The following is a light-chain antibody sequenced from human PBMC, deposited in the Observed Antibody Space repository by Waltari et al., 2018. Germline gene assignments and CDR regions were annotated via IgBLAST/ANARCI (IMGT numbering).Light chain of an antibody. Sequence: EILMTQSPGTLSVSPGERATLSCRASQSVSSGLAWYQQKPGQAPRLLIYEASTMATGIPDRFSCSGSGTEFTLTISSLQPEDFGLYSCQQYNNWPPLTFGGGTKVEIK. CDR1: QSVSSG. J-gene: IGKJ4*01. CDR2: EAS. V-gene: IGKV3-15*01. CDR3: QQYNNWPPLT.